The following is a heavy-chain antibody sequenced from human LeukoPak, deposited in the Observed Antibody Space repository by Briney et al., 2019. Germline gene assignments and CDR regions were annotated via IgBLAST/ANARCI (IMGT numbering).Heavy chain of an antibody. D-gene: IGHD2-15*01. Sequence: SETLSLTCAVHGGSFSGYYWTWIHQPPGKGLEWIGEISHSGSTNYNPSLKSRVTTLVDTSKNQFSLKLSSVTAADTAVYFCARWWGFDPWGQGTLVTVSS. CDR3: ARWWGFDP. CDR2: ISHSGST. J-gene: IGHJ5*02. CDR1: GGSFSGYY. V-gene: IGHV4-34*01.